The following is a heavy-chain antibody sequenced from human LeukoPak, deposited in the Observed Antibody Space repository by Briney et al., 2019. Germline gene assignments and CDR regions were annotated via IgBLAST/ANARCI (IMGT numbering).Heavy chain of an antibody. CDR1: GFTFNKHH. J-gene: IGHJ3*02. CDR3: ARDALRDDAFDI. V-gene: IGHV3-21*04. Sequence: VWSLRLSCVASGFTFNKHHMNWVRQAPGKGLEWVSSISSSSVYTHYADSVKGRFTISRDNGKNSLYLQMHSLRAEDTALYYCARDALRDDAFDIWGQGTLVTVSS. CDR2: ISSSSVYT.